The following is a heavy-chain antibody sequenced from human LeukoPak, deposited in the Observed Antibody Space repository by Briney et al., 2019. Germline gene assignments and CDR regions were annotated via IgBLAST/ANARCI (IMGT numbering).Heavy chain of an antibody. V-gene: IGHV1-2*06. CDR1: GYTFTGYY. Sequence: ASVKVSCKASGYTFTGYYMHWVRQAPGQGLEWMGRINPNSGGTNYAQKFQGRVTMTRDTSISTACMELSRLRSDDTAVYYCARSRLWFGELEFDPWGQGTLVTVSS. CDR2: INPNSGGT. J-gene: IGHJ5*02. D-gene: IGHD3-10*01. CDR3: ARSRLWFGELEFDP.